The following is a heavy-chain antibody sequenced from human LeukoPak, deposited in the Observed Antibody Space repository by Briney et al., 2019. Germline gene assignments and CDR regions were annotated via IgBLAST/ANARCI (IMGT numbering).Heavy chain of an antibody. CDR3: AKGSHSGSLPRIDY. V-gene: IGHV3-23*01. J-gene: IGHJ4*02. D-gene: IGHD1-26*01. CDR2: ISNSGAYT. CDR1: GITFSSYA. Sequence: GGSLRLSCAASGITFSSYAMSWVRQAPGKGLEWVSAISNSGAYTYYADSVKGRFTISGDNSKNTLYLQMNSLRAEDTAVYYCAKGSHSGSLPRIDYWGQGTLVTVSS.